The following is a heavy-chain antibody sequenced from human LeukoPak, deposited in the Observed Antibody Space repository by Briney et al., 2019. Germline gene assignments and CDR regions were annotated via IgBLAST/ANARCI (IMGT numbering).Heavy chain of an antibody. CDR2: ISTTSSNI. CDR1: GFTFNRCW. D-gene: IGHD3-3*01. J-gene: IGHJ4*02. V-gene: IGHV3-48*02. CDR3: SRDGGFWSAYPLDY. Sequence: GGSLRLTCVVSGFTFNRCWMNWVRQAPGKGLEWVSYISTTSSNIYYADSVEGRFTISRDNAKNLLYLQMDSLRDEDTAVYYCSRDGGFWSAYPLDYWGQGTLVTVSA.